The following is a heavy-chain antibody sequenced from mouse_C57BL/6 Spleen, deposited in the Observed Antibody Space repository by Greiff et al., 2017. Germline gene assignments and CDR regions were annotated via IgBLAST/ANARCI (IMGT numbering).Heavy chain of an antibody. Sequence: QVQLKQPGAELVKPGASVKLSCKASGYTFTSYWMHWVKQRPGQGLEWIGMIHPNSGSTNYNEKFKSKATLTVDKSSSTAYMQLSSLTSEDSAVYYCASEGGNYVFDYWGQGTTLTVSS. J-gene: IGHJ2*01. CDR1: GYTFTSYW. CDR2: IHPNSGST. V-gene: IGHV1-64*01. CDR3: ASEGGNYVFDY. D-gene: IGHD2-1*01.